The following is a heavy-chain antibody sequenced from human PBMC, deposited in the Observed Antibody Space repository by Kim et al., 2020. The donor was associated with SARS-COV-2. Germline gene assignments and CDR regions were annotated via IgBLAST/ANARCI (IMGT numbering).Heavy chain of an antibody. V-gene: IGHV4-39*01. CDR2: IYYSGST. CDR1: GGSISSSSYY. D-gene: IGHD3-22*01. CDR3: ARHVSPLGDPDYYDSSGYNWFDP. Sequence: SETLSLTCTVSGGSISSSSYYWGWIRQPPGKGLEWIGSIYYSGSTYYNPSLKSRVTISVDTSKNQFSLKLSSVTAADTAVYYCARHVSPLGDPDYYDSSGYNWFDPWGQGTLVTVSS. J-gene: IGHJ5*02.